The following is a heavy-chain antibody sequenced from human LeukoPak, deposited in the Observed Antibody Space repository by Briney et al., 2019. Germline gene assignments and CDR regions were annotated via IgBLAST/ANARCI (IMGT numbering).Heavy chain of an antibody. D-gene: IGHD4-17*01. CDR2: IIPIFGTG. CDR3: AREDYGDYHRPKPGFDY. J-gene: IGHJ4*02. CDR1: GGTFSSYA. Sequence: ASVKVSCKASGGTFSSYAISWVRQAPGQGLEWMGGIIPIFGTGNYAQKFQGRVTITTDESTSTAYMELSSLRSEDTAVYYCAREDYGDYHRPKPGFDYWGQGTLVTVSS. V-gene: IGHV1-69*05.